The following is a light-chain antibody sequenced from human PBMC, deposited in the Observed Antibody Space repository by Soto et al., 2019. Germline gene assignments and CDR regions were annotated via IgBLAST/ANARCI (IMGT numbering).Light chain of an antibody. Sequence: ELVFTQAPATLSLSPGARATLSCRASQSVSSYLAWYQQKPGQAPRLLIYDASNRATGIPARFSGSGSGTDLTITISRLEPEDGEVYDGQQRSNWPLTFGGGTKVDI. CDR2: DAS. J-gene: IGKJ4*01. V-gene: IGKV3-11*01. CDR3: QQRSNWPLT. CDR1: QSVSSY.